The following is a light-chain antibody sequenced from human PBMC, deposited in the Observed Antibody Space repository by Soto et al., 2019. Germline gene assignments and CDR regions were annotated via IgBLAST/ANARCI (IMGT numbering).Light chain of an antibody. V-gene: IGKV1-39*01. Sequence: DIQMTQSPSSLSASVGDRVTITCRASQSISSYLNWYQQKPGKAPKLLIYAASSLQSGVPSRFSGSGSGTDFTITISRLPPEDFSTNYCQQSYSTLLTCGGGPKVEIK. CDR1: QSISSY. CDR2: AAS. CDR3: QQSYSTLLT. J-gene: IGKJ4*01.